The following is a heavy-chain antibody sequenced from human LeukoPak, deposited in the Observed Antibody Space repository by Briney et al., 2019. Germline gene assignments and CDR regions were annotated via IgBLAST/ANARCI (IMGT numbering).Heavy chain of an antibody. D-gene: IGHD3-3*01. Sequence: SETLSLTCTVSGGSISSDGYYWSWIRQPPGKGLEWIGYIYHSGSTYYNPSLKSRVTISVDRSKNQFSLKLSSVTAADTAVYYCAKAGVRDFWSGLYYFDYWGQGTLVTVSS. J-gene: IGHJ4*02. CDR1: GGSISSDGYY. CDR2: IYHSGST. V-gene: IGHV4-30-2*01. CDR3: AKAGVRDFWSGLYYFDY.